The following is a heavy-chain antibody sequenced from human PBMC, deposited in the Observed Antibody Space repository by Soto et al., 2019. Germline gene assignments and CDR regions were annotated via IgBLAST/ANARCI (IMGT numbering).Heavy chain of an antibody. D-gene: IGHD1-26*01. Sequence: QVQLVQSGAEVKKPGASVKVSCKASGYTFTGYYMHWVRQAPGQGLEWMGWINPNSVGTNYAQKFQGWVTMTRDTSISTAYMELSRLRSDDTAVYYCARAFIEGYEVELDYWGQGTLVTVSS. CDR1: GYTFTGYY. V-gene: IGHV1-2*04. CDR2: INPNSVGT. CDR3: ARAFIEGYEVELDY. J-gene: IGHJ4*02.